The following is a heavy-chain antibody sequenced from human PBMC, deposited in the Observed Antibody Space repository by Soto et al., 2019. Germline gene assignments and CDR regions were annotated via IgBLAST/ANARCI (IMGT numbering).Heavy chain of an antibody. CDR2: IYHSGST. Sequence: SDTLSLTCAVSGVSISSGGYSWSWIRQPPGKGLEWIGYIYHSGSTYYNPSLKSRVTISVDRSKNQFSLKLSSVTAADTAVYYCARDHRYCSGGSCYSGAFDIWGQGTMVTV. CDR1: GVSISSGGYS. D-gene: IGHD2-15*01. V-gene: IGHV4-30-2*01. CDR3: ARDHRYCSGGSCYSGAFDI. J-gene: IGHJ3*02.